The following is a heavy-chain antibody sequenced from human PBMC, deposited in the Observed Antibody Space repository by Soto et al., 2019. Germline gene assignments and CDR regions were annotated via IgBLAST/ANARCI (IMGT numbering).Heavy chain of an antibody. CDR2: IRGSGGST. V-gene: IGHV3-23*01. CDR1: GFTFSSYA. Sequence: GESLKISCAASGFTFSSYAMSWVRQAPGKGLEWVSAIRGSGGSTYYADSVKGRFTISRDNSKNTLYLQMNSLRAEDTAVYYCAKGYSNYVDYMDVWGKGTTVTVSS. J-gene: IGHJ6*03. CDR3: AKGYSNYVDYMDV. D-gene: IGHD4-4*01.